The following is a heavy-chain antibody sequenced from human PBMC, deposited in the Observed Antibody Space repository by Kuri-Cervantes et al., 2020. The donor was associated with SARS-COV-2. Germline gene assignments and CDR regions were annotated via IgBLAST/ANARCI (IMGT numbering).Heavy chain of an antibody. CDR3: TRYDFWSATHFDY. CDR1: GFTFGDYA. Sequence: GESLKISCTVSGFTFGDYAMSWVRQAPGKGLEWVGFIRSKAYGGTTEYAASVKGRFTISRDDSKSIAYLQMNSLKTEDTAVYYCTRYDFWSATHFDYWGQGTLVTVSS. J-gene: IGHJ4*02. CDR2: IRSKAYGGTT. D-gene: IGHD3-3*01. V-gene: IGHV3-49*04.